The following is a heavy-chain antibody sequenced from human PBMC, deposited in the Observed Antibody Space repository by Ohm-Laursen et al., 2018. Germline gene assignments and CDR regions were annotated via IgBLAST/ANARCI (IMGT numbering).Heavy chain of an antibody. Sequence: SETLSLTCPVYGGSFSGYYWSWIRQPPGKGLEWIGYIYYSGSTNYNPSLKSRVTISVDTSKNQFSLKLSTVTTADTAVYYCATFGGHNWFDPWGQGTLVTVSS. J-gene: IGHJ5*02. D-gene: IGHD2-15*01. V-gene: IGHV4-59*01. CDR2: IYYSGST. CDR3: ATFGGHNWFDP. CDR1: GGSFSGYY.